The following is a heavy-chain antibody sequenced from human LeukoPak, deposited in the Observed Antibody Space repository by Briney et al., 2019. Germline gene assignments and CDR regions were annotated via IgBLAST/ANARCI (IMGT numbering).Heavy chain of an antibody. CDR2: IVVGSGNT. D-gene: IGHD3-22*01. Sequence: GASVKVSCKASGFTFTSSAMQWVRQARGQRLEWIGWIVVGSGNTNYAQKFQERVTITRDMSTSTAYMELSSLRSEDTAVYYCAASEYYYDSSGEPDALDIWGQGTMVTVSS. CDR3: AASEYYYDSSGEPDALDI. J-gene: IGHJ3*02. CDR1: GFTFTSSA. V-gene: IGHV1-58*02.